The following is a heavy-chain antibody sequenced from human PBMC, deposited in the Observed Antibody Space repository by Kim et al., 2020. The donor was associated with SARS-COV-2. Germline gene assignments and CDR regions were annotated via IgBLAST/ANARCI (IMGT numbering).Heavy chain of an antibody. Sequence: GGSLRLSCAASGFTFSNAWMSWVRQAPGKGLEWVGRIKSKTDGGTTDYAAPVKGRFTISRDDSKNTLYLQMNSLKTEDTAVYYCTTDPEGIYYDILTGYYRLDYWGQGTLVTVSS. V-gene: IGHV3-15*01. D-gene: IGHD3-9*01. CDR3: TTDPEGIYYDILTGYYRLDY. CDR2: IKSKTDGGTT. CDR1: GFTFSNAW. J-gene: IGHJ4*02.